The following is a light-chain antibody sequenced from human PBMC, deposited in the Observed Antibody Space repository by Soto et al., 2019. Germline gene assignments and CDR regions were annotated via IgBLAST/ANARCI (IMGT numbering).Light chain of an antibody. CDR3: QQYSTSPWT. CDR2: WAS. J-gene: IGKJ1*01. CDR1: QTMFYSSNRKDY. V-gene: IGKV4-1*01. Sequence: DIVMTQSPDSLAVALGERATINCRSSQTMFYSSNRKDYLAWYQQKPGQPPRVLIYWASTRESGVPDRFSGSGSGSDFTLTISNLQAEDVAVYYCQQYSTSPWTFGQGTKVDIK.